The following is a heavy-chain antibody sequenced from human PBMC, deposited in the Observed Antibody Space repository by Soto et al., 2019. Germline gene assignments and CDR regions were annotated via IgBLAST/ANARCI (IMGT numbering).Heavy chain of an antibody. V-gene: IGHV4-34*01. J-gene: IGHJ6*02. CDR3: ARXKGSGRYNSRYYYGMDV. D-gene: IGHD3-10*01. Sequence: PSETLSLTCAVYGGSFSYNFWSWIRQPPGKGLEWIGEINRSGSTNYIPSLKSRVTISVDTSKNQFSLKLSSVSAADTAVYYCARXKGSGRYNSRYYYGMDVWGQGTTVTVSS. CDR2: INRSGST. CDR1: GGSFSYNF.